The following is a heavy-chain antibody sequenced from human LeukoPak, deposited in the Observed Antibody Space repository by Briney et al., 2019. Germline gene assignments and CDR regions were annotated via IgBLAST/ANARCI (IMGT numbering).Heavy chain of an antibody. CDR1: GIIFSNSA. CDR3: VKSAGKDGYRDVFDI. Sequence: GGSLRLSCVPSGIIFSNSALNWVRQAPGKGLEWVSTIAKSGDQTHYADSVKGRFTISRDISKNTLYLQMNSLRAEDTAVYHCVKSAGKDGYRDVFDIWGQGTVVTVSS. J-gene: IGHJ3*02. D-gene: IGHD5-24*01. V-gene: IGHV3-23*01. CDR2: IAKSGDQT.